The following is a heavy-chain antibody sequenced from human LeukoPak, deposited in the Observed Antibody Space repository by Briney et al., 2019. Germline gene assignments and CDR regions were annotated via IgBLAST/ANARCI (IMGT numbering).Heavy chain of an antibody. CDR1: GYTFTSYD. D-gene: IGHD4-17*01. CDR2: IIPIFGTA. J-gene: IGHJ3*02. V-gene: IGHV1-69*13. Sequence: SVKVSCKASGYTFTSYDINWVRQAPGQGLEWMGGIIPIFGTANYAQKFQGRVTITADESTSTAYMELSSLRSEDTAVYYCARDPADYGDAFDIWGQGTMVTVSS. CDR3: ARDPADYGDAFDI.